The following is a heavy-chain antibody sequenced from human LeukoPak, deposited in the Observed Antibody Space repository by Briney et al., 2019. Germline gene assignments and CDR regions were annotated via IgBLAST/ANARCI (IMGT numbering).Heavy chain of an antibody. V-gene: IGHV3-48*04. CDR3: ARGNYFDRRGYFDY. CDR2: ISSSSSTI. Sequence: PGGSLRLPCAASGFTFSSYSMNWVRQAPGKGLEWVSYISSSSSTIYYADSVKGRFTISRDNAKNSLYLQMNSLRTEDTAVYYCARGNYFDRRGYFDYWGQGTLVTVSS. D-gene: IGHD3-22*01. CDR1: GFTFSSYS. J-gene: IGHJ4*02.